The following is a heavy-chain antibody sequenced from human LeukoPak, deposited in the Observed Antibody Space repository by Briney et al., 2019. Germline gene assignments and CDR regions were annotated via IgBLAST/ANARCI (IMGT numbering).Heavy chain of an antibody. CDR2: FDPEDGET. V-gene: IGHV1-24*01. D-gene: IGHD5-24*01. CDR1: GYTLTELS. Sequence: ASVKVSCKVSGYTLTELSMHWVRQAPGKGLELMGGFDPEDGETIYAQKFQGRVTMTEDTSTDTAYMELSSLRSEDTAVYYCATAVAKITTVALDYWGQGTLVTVSS. CDR3: ATAVAKITTVALDY. J-gene: IGHJ4*02.